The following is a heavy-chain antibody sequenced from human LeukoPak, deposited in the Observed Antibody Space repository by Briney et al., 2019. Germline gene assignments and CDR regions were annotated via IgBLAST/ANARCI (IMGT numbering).Heavy chain of an antibody. Sequence: GGSLRLSCAASGFTFSSYEMNWVRQAPGKGLEWVSYISSSGSTIYYADSVKGRFTISRDNAKNSLYLQMNSLRAEDTAVYYCARVEAYYDSSGYSAWDYWGQGTLVTVSS. D-gene: IGHD3-22*01. CDR1: GFTFSSYE. J-gene: IGHJ4*02. CDR2: ISSSGSTI. V-gene: IGHV3-48*03. CDR3: ARVEAYYDSSGYSAWDY.